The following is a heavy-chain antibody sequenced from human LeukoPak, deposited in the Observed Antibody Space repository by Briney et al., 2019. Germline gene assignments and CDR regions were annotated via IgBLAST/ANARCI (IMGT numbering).Heavy chain of an antibody. CDR3: ARSALLIYAFDI. CDR2: ISSSSSTI. D-gene: IGHD2-8*01. V-gene: IGHV3-48*01. J-gene: IGHJ3*02. Sequence: PGGSLRLSCAASGFTFSSYSMNWVRQAPGKGLEWVSYISSSSSTIYYADSVKGRFTISRDNAKNSLYLQMNSLRAEDTAVYYCARSALLIYAFDIWGQGTMVTVPS. CDR1: GFTFSSYS.